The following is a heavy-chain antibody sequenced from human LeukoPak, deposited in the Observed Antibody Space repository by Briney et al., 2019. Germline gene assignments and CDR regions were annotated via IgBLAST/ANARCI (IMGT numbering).Heavy chain of an antibody. Sequence: ASETLSLTCTVSGGSIIITDYFWGWIRQPPGKGLEWIANVYYTGSTYYNPSLKSRVTISVDTSKNQFSLKVNSVTAADTAVYYCARRYGPVGTQFYFDSWGQGTLVTVYS. CDR2: VYYTGST. V-gene: IGHV4-39*01. D-gene: IGHD5-18*01. J-gene: IGHJ4*02. CDR1: GGSIIITDYF. CDR3: ARRYGPVGTQFYFDS.